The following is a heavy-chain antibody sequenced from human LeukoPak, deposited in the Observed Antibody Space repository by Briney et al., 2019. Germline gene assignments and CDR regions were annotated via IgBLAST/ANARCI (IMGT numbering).Heavy chain of an antibody. D-gene: IGHD6-19*01. J-gene: IGHJ4*02. Sequence: SETLSLTCAVYGGSFSGYYWSWIRQPPGKGLEWIGEINHSGSTNYNPSLKSRVTISVDTSKNQFSLKLSSVTAADTAVYYCARDTWAVAGRAYYFDYWGQGTQVTVSS. V-gene: IGHV4-34*01. CDR1: GGSFSGYY. CDR3: ARDTWAVAGRAYYFDY. CDR2: INHSGST.